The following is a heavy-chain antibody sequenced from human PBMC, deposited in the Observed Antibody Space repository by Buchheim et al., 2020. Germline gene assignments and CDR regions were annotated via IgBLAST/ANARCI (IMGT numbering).Heavy chain of an antibody. CDR2: ISYSGNT. J-gene: IGHJ4*02. Sequence: QLQLQESGPGLVKPSETLSLTCAVSGDSISSASYHWGWIRQPPGKGLEWIGSISYSGNTYYNPSLKSRVTISVDTSKKQFSLKLNSVTAADTAVFYCARFYYYHPGGSYPYYFDYWGLGTL. V-gene: IGHV4-39*01. CDR1: GDSISSASYH. CDR3: ARFYYYHPGGSYPYYFDY. D-gene: IGHD3-22*01.